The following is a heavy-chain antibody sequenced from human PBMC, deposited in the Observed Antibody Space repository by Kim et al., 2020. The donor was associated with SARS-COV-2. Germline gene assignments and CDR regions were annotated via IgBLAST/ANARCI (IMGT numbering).Heavy chain of an antibody. J-gene: IGHJ3*02. D-gene: IGHD6-19*01. CDR1: GFTFSTYC. CDR2: IKDDGSDK. CDR3: ARDWYVAVAGTRESVVGI. V-gene: IGHV3-7*03. Sequence: GGSLRLSCAASGFTFSTYCMSWVRQAPGKGPEWVGNIKDDGSDKYYVDSVRGRFTFSRDNAKNSLYLQMNSLRAEDTAVYYCARDWYVAVAGTRESVVGIWGQGTMVTLSS.